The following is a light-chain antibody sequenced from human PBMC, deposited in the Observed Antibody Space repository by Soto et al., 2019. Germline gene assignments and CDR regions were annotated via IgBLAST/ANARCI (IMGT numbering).Light chain of an antibody. CDR3: AAWDDSLNGLL. V-gene: IGLV1-44*01. Sequence: QPVLTQSPSASGTLGQRVTISCSGSSSNIGTTTVNWYQQLPGTAPKLLIYSYNHRPSGVPDRFSGSKSGTSASLAISGLQSEDEADYYCAAWDDSLNGLLFGGGTKLTVL. J-gene: IGLJ2*01. CDR2: SYN. CDR1: SSNIGTTT.